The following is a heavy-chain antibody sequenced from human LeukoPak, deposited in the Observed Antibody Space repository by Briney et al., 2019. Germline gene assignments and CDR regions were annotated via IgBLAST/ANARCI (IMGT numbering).Heavy chain of an antibody. CDR2: MNPNSGNS. D-gene: IGHD1-26*01. J-gene: IGHJ4*02. CDR1: GYTFTSYD. V-gene: IGHV1-8*01. Sequence: GASVKVSCTASGYTFTSYDINWVRQATGQGLEWMGWMNPNSGNSVYAREFQGRVTMTRNTAINTAYMELSSLGSDDTAVYYCARGLDSGSHDVYVYWGQGTPVIVSS. CDR3: ARGLDSGSHDVYVY.